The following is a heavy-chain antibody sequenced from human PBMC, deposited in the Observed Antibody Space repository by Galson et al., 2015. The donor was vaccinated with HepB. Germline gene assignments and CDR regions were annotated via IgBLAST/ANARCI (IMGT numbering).Heavy chain of an antibody. V-gene: IGHV1-18*01. CDR1: GYTFTSYG. Sequence: SVKVSCKASGYTFTSYGISWVRQAPGQGLEWMGWISAYNGNTNYAQKLQGRVTMTTDTSTSTAYMELRSLRSDDTAVYYCARSPLSSSSTSCYGDYWGQGTLVTVSS. J-gene: IGHJ4*02. D-gene: IGHD2-2*01. CDR3: ARSPLSSSSTSCYGDY. CDR2: ISAYNGNT.